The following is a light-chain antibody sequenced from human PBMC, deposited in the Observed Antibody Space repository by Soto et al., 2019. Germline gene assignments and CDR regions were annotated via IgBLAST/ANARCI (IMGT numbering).Light chain of an antibody. V-gene: IGKV3D-20*02. CDR2: GAS. Sequence: VWKNCPGSLSFSPGQSSTFSGSSSQSVSGNYLAWYQQKPGQAPRLLIYGASTRATGIPARFSGSGSGTDFTLTISSLEPEDFAVYYCQQRSNWPPTFGGGTKVDIK. CDR3: QQRSNWPPT. CDR1: QSVSGNY. J-gene: IGKJ4*01.